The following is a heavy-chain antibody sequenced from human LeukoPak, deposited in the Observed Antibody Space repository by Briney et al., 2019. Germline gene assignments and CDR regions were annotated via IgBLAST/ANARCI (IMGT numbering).Heavy chain of an antibody. D-gene: IGHD3-16*01. CDR1: GYTFTDYY. J-gene: IGHJ4*02. V-gene: IGHV1-2*02. CDR3: ATDNYGTLDY. CDR2: IDPRSGGT. Sequence: ASVKVSCRASGYTFTDYYIHWVRRAPGQGLEWMGWIDPRSGGTRCTQKFQGRVTMTRDTSISTVYVDLSGMTFDDTALYYCATDNYGTLDYWGQGTLVTVSS.